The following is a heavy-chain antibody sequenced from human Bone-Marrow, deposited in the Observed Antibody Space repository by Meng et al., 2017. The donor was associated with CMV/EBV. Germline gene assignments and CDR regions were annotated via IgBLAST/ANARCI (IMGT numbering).Heavy chain of an antibody. J-gene: IGHJ3*02. V-gene: IGHV5-51*01. CDR1: GYSFTSYW. CDR2: IYPGDSDT. CDR3: ARHKRESRHTGWDFDI. Sequence: GESLKISCKGSGYSFTSYWIGWVRQMPGKGLEWMGIIYPGDSDTRYSPSFQGQVTISTDKSISTAYLQRSSLKVSDTAMDYCARHKRESRHTGWDFDIWGQGTMVTVSS. D-gene: IGHD3-9*01.